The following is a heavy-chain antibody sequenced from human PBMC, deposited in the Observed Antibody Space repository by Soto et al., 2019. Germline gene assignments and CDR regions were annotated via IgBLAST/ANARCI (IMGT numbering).Heavy chain of an antibody. CDR1: GFTFSSYA. J-gene: IGHJ4*02. CDR2: ISGSGGST. V-gene: IGHV3-23*01. D-gene: IGHD3-22*01. CDR3: AKYTPHYDDRERGGGY. Sequence: EVQLLESGGGLVQPGGSLRLSCAASGFTFSSYAMSWVRQAPGKGLEWVSAISGSGGSTYYADSVKGRFTISRDNSKNTLYLQMNSLRAEDTAVYYCAKYTPHYDDRERGGGYWGQGTLVTVSS.